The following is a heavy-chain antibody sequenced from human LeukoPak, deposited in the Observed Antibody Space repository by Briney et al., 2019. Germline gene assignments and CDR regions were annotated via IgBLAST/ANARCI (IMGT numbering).Heavy chain of an antibody. Sequence: SETLSLTCAVSGYSISSGYYWGWIRQPPGKGLEWIGSIYHSGSTYYNPSLKSRVTISVDTFKNQFSLKLSSVTAADTAVYYCARNDILTGYSSTEFDYWGQGTLVTVSS. CDR2: IYHSGST. V-gene: IGHV4-38-2*01. CDR3: ARNDILTGYSSTEFDY. D-gene: IGHD3-9*01. CDR1: GYSISSGYY. J-gene: IGHJ4*02.